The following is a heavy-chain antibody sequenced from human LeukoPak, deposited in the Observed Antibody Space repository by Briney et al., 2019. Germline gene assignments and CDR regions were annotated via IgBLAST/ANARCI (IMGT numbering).Heavy chain of an antibody. V-gene: IGHV4-39*07. CDR1: GGSINSRTYF. CDR3: ARDWIQLWLPRKLEYYFDY. J-gene: IGHJ4*02. CDR2: IYYSGST. Sequence: PSETLSLTCTVSGGSINSRTYFCGGIRQTPGKGLEWIGSIYYSGSTYYNPSLKSRFTISVDPSKHQSSLKLSSVTAADTAVYYCARDWIQLWLPRKLEYYFDYWGQGTLVTVSS. D-gene: IGHD5-18*01.